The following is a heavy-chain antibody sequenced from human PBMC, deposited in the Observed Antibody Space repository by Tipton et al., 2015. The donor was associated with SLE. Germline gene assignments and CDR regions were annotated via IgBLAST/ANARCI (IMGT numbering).Heavy chain of an antibody. CDR1: GFTFSNYA. Sequence: SLRLSCATSGFTFSNYAMSWVRQAPGKGLEWVSVIYKSSMTHYAESVRGRFTISRDDSKNTVYLHMNNLGAEDTAIYYCAKDRTYPLAFHKWGQGTPVTVSS. D-gene: IGHD1-1*01. J-gene: IGHJ4*02. CDR3: AKDRTYPLAFHK. CDR2: IYKSSMT. V-gene: IGHV3-23*03.